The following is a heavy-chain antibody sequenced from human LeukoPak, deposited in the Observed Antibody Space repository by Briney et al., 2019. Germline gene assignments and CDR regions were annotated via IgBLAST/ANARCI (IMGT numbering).Heavy chain of an antibody. CDR3: ARFRGWYAGFDY. CDR2: IGTAGDT. V-gene: IGHV3-13*01. D-gene: IGHD6-19*01. CDR1: GFTFSGKW. J-gene: IGHJ4*02. Sequence: GGSLRLSCAASGFTFSGKWMHWVRQATGKGLEWVSAIGTAGDTYYPGSVKGRFTISRENAKNSLYLQMNSLRAEDTAVYYCARFRGWYAGFDYWGQGTLVTVSS.